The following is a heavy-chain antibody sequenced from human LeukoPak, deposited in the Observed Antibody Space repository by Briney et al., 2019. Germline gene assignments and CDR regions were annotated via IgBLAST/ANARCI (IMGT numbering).Heavy chain of an antibody. Sequence: ASAKVSCKASGYTFTSYYMHWVRQAPGQGLEWMGIINPSSGSTSYAQNFQGRVTMTRDTSSSTVNMELSSLRSEDTAVYYCARLSQQTFDIWGQGTLVTVSS. CDR2: INPSSGST. CDR3: ARLSQQTFDI. J-gene: IGHJ3*02. CDR1: GYTFTSYY. V-gene: IGHV1-46*01.